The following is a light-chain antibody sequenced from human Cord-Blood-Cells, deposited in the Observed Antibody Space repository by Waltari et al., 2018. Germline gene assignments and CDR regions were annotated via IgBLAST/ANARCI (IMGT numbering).Light chain of an antibody. CDR2: WAS. CDR3: QQYYSTPLT. V-gene: IGKV4-1*01. Sequence: DIVMTQSPDSLAVSLGETDTINCKSSQSVLYSSNNKNYLAWYQQKPGQPPKLLIYWASTRESGVPDRFSGSGSGTDFTLTISSLQAEDVAVYYCQQYYSTPLTFGGGTKVEIK. CDR1: QSVLYSSNNKNY. J-gene: IGKJ4*01.